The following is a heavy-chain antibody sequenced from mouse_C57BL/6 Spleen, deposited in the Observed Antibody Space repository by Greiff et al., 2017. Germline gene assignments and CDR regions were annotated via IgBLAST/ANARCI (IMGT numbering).Heavy chain of an antibody. D-gene: IGHD1-1*01. V-gene: IGHV1-42*01. Sequence: EVQLQQSGPELVKPGASVKISCKASGYSFTGYYMNWVKQSPEKSLEWIGEINPSTGGTTYNQKFKAKATLTVDKSSSTAYMQLKSLTSEDSAVYYCARRGLSSPYWYFDVWGTGTTVTVSS. J-gene: IGHJ1*03. CDR2: INPSTGGT. CDR1: GYSFTGYY. CDR3: ARRGLSSPYWYFDV.